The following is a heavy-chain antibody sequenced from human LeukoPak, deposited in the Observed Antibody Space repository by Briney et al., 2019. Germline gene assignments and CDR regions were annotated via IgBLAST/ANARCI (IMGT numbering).Heavy chain of an antibody. CDR3: AKLLFWSGYNDAFDI. CDR1: GFTFSSYA. CDR2: ISGSGGST. V-gene: IGHV3-23*01. D-gene: IGHD3-3*01. J-gene: IGHJ3*02. Sequence: PGGSLRLSCAASGFTFSSYAMSWVRQAPGKGLEWVSDISGSGGSTYYADSAKGRFTISRDNSKNTLNLQMSSLRPEDTAVYSCAKLLFWSGYNDAFDIWGQGTMVVVSS.